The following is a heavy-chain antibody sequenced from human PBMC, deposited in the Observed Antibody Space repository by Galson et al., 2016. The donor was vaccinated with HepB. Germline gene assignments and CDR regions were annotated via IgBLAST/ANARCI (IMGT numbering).Heavy chain of an antibody. J-gene: IGHJ4*02. V-gene: IGHV3-23*01. CDR2: NSGRGGSI. D-gene: IGHD6-19*01. CDR3: AKKSLVAGTATYVFDN. CDR1: GFPFSTYG. Sequence: SLRLSCAASGFPFSTYGMSWVRQAPGKGPAWVSGNSGRGGSIYSADSVKGRFTISRDNSKNTLYLQMNSLRADDTAVYYCAKKSLVAGTATYVFDNWGQGTLFTVSS.